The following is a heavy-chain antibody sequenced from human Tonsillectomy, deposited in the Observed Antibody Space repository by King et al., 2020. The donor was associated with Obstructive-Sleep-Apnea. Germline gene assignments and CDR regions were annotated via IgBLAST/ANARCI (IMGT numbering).Heavy chain of an antibody. D-gene: IGHD5-12*01. J-gene: IGHJ4*02. CDR1: GGSINSGDYH. CDR2: IDDSGST. CDR3: EREDLVETIIEH. Sequence: QVQLQESGPGLVKPSQTLSLSCTVSGGSINSGDYHLSWIRQHPWKGLEWIGNIDDSGSTYYNPSLKSRVTMSIDTSQNKFALRLRSVTAADTAVYFCEREDLVETIIEHWGQGSLV. V-gene: IGHV4-31*03.